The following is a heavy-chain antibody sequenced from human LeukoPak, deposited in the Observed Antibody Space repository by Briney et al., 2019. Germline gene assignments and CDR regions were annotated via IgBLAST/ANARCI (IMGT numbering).Heavy chain of an antibody. CDR1: GFSFSTYG. CDR2: ISDSGSGT. Sequence: GGSLRLSCAASGFSFSTYGISWVRQAPGKGLEWVSSISDSGSGTIYADSVKGRFTISRDNSKNTVFLQMNSLRAEDTALYHCAKHVLFCSGWYLDYWGQGTLVTVSS. D-gene: IGHD6-19*01. J-gene: IGHJ4*02. V-gene: IGHV3-23*01. CDR3: AKHVLFCSGWYLDY.